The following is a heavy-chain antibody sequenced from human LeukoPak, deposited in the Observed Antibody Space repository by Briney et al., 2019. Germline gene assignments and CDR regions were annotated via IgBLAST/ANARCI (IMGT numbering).Heavy chain of an antibody. CDR2: ISWNSGSI. J-gene: IGHJ6*02. CDR3: AKDIGAGIAAAGPSIYYYYYGMDV. CDR1: GFTFDDYA. Sequence: PGRSLRLSCAASGFTFDDYAMHWVRQAPGKCLEWVSGISWNSGSIVYADSVKGRFTISRDNAKNSLYLQMNSLRAEDTALYYCAKDIGAGIAAAGPSIYYYYYGMDVWGQGTTVTVSS. V-gene: IGHV3-9*01. D-gene: IGHD6-13*01.